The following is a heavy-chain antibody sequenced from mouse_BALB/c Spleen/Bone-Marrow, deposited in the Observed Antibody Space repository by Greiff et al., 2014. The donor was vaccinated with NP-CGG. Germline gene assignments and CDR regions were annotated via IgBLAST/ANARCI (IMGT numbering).Heavy chain of an antibody. CDR1: GYTFTDYV. J-gene: IGHJ1*01. V-gene: IGHV1-77*01. CDR3: ARERSDGYWYFDV. CDR2: TYPGSGST. Sequence: QVQLQQSGPELVKPGASVKMSCKASGYTFTDYVISWVKQRTGQGLEWIGETYPGSGSTYYNEKFKGKATLTADKSSNTAYMQLSSLTSEDSAVYFCARERSDGYWYFDVWGAGTTVTVSS. D-gene: IGHD2-3*01.